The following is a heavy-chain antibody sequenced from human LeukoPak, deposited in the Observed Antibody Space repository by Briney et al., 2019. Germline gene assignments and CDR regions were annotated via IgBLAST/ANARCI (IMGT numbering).Heavy chain of an antibody. CDR1: GGTFSSYA. V-gene: IGHV1-69*13. J-gene: IGHJ4*02. CDR3: AREGYCSSTSCRYRD. Sequence: ASVKVSCKASGGTFSSYAISWVRQAPGQGGEWMGGIIPIFGTANYAQKFQGRVTITPDESTSTAYMELSSLRSEDTAVYYCAREGYCSSTSCRYRDWGQGTLVTVSS. CDR2: IIPIFGTA. D-gene: IGHD2-2*01.